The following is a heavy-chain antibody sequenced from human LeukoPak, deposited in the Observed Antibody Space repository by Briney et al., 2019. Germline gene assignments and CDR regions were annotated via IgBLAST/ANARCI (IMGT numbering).Heavy chain of an antibody. CDR2: MNPNSGNT. J-gene: IGHJ4*02. Sequence: ASVKVSCKASGYTFTSYDINWVRQATGQGLEWMGWMNPNSGNTGYAQKFQGRVIMTRNTSISTAYMELSSLGSEDTAVYYCARGMIVGATPFDYWGQGTLVTVSS. CDR3: ARGMIVGATPFDY. CDR1: GYTFTSYD. D-gene: IGHD1-26*01. V-gene: IGHV1-8*01.